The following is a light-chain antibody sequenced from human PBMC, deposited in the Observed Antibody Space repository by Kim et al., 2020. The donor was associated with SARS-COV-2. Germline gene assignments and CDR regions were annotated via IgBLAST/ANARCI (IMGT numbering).Light chain of an antibody. J-gene: IGKJ3*01. CDR2: GAS. V-gene: IGKV1-39*01. CDR3: QQSYSTPRT. CDR1: QSINGY. Sequence: ASVGDRVTITCRARQSINGYLNWYQQKPGKAPNLLIYGASTLQSGVPSRFSGSGSGTDFTLTISSLQYEDFATYYCQQSYSTPRTFGPGTKVDIK.